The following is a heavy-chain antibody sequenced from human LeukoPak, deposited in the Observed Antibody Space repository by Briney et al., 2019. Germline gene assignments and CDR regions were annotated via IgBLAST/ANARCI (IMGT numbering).Heavy chain of an antibody. Sequence: PSETLSLTCSVSGDSTAGCFWGWIRQSPGRAPEWLAYVYRSGQSDYNSSLRGRVTMSLDRSKTQVSLRLRSLTAADTAVYYCASGKYYYDDSASVNRASRTAFHIWAQGTMVLVSS. CDR2: VYRSGQS. V-gene: IGHV4-59*12. CDR1: GDSTAGCF. D-gene: IGHD3-22*01. J-gene: IGHJ3*02. CDR3: ASGKYYYDDSASVNRASRTAFHI.